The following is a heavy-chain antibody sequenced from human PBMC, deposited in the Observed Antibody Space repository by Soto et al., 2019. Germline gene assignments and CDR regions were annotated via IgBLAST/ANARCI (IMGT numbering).Heavy chain of an antibody. V-gene: IGHV4-31*03. D-gene: IGHD3-10*01. J-gene: IGHJ4*02. CDR1: GGSISSGGYY. CDR2: IYYSGST. CDR3: ARENYYGSGISYYFDY. Sequence: PSETLSLTCTVSGGSISSGGYYWSWIRQHPGKGLEWIGYIYYSGSTYYNPSLKSRVTISVDTSKNQFSLKLSSVTAADTAVYYCARENYYGSGISYYFDYWGQGTLVTVSS.